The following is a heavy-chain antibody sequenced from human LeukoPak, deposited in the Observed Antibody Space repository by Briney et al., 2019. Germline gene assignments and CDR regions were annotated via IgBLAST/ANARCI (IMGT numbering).Heavy chain of an antibody. J-gene: IGHJ4*02. V-gene: IGHV3-13*01. CDR2: ICTAGDT. Sequence: PGGSLRLSCAASGFTFSSYDMHWVRHATGKGLEWVSAICTAGDTYYPGSVKGRFTISRENAKNSLYLQMNSLRAGDTAVYYCARGKGYYYDSSGYYPYYFDYWGQGTLVTVSS. CDR3: ARGKGYYYDSSGYYPYYFDY. D-gene: IGHD3-22*01. CDR1: GFTFSSYD.